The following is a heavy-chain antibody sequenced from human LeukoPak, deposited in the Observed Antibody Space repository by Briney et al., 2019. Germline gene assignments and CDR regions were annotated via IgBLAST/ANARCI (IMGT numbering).Heavy chain of an antibody. CDR1: GFTFSSYW. Sequence: PGGSLRLSCAAPGFTFSSYWMSWVRQAPGKGLEWVANIKQDGSEKYYVDSVKGRFTISRDNAKNSLYLQMNSLRAEDTAVYYCAREGREGFYYYDSSGYLDYWGQGTLVTVSS. CDR3: AREGREGFYYYDSSGYLDY. J-gene: IGHJ4*02. CDR2: IKQDGSEK. D-gene: IGHD3-22*01. V-gene: IGHV3-7*01.